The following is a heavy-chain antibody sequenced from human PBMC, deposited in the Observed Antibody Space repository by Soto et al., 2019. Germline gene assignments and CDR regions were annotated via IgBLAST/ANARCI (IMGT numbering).Heavy chain of an antibody. CDR1: GYTFTSYD. Sequence: QVQLVQSGAEVKKPGASVKVSCKASGYTFTSYDINWVRQATGQGLEWMGWMNPNSGNTGYAQKFQGRVTMTRHTSISTAYMELSSLRSEDTAVYYCARSLGYCSSTSCYIRGGFDPWGQGTLVTVSS. J-gene: IGHJ5*02. CDR3: ARSLGYCSSTSCYIRGGFDP. V-gene: IGHV1-8*01. D-gene: IGHD2-2*02. CDR2: MNPNSGNT.